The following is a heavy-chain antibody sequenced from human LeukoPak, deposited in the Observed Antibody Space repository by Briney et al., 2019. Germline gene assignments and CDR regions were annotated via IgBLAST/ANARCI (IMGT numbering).Heavy chain of an antibody. CDR2: ISTYNGNT. D-gene: IGHD3-10*01. V-gene: IGHV1-18*01. J-gene: IGHJ4*02. CDR3: ARDYAARYGSGSHYDY. CDR1: GYTFTSYG. Sequence: ASVKVSCMASGYTFTSYGISWVRQAPGQGLEWMGWISTYNGNTNYAQKLQGRVTMTTDTSTSTAYMELRSLRSDDTAVYYCARDYAARYGSGSHYDYWGQGTLVTVSS.